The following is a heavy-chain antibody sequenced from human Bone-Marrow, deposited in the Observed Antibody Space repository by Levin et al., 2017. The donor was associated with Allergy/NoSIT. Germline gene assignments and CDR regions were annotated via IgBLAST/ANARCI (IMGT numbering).Heavy chain of an antibody. CDR1: GITFSNVW. CDR3: TTGGGDN. CDR2: IKAKTDGGTV. V-gene: IGHV3-15*01. D-gene: IGHD3-16*01. Sequence: GGSLRLSCAASGITFSNVWMNWVRQVPGQGLEWFGRIKAKTDGGTVDYSAPVEGRFTISRDDSNNTLYLQMNSLKIEDTAVYYCTTGGGDNWGQGTLVTVSS. J-gene: IGHJ1*01.